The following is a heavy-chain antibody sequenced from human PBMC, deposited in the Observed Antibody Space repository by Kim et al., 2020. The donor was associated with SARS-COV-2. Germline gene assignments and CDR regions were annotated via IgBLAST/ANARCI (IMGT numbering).Heavy chain of an antibody. V-gene: IGHV4-31*02. Sequence: NPSPQSRVTISVDTSKNQFSLKLSAVTAADTAVYYCAGAPMVPGGYYFDYWGQGTLVTVSS. CDR3: AGAPMVPGGYYFDY. J-gene: IGHJ4*02. D-gene: IGHD3-10*01.